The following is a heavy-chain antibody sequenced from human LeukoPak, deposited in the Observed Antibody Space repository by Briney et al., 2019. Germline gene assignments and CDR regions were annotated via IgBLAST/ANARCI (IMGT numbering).Heavy chain of an antibody. CDR1: GYTLTELS. V-gene: IGHV1-24*01. Sequence: ASVKVSCKVFGYTLTELSMHWVRQAPGKGLEWMGGFDPEDGETIYAQKFQGRVTMTEDTSTDTAYMELSSLRSEDTAVYYCATLGLTIFGVVIPNWFDPWGQGTLVTVSS. CDR3: ATLGLTIFGVVIPNWFDP. CDR2: FDPEDGET. D-gene: IGHD3-3*01. J-gene: IGHJ5*02.